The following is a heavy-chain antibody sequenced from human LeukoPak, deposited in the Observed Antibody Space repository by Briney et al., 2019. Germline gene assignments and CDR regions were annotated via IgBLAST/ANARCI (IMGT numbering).Heavy chain of an antibody. V-gene: IGHV3-73*01. CDR3: TSTIFGVANEGNYYYYYMDV. CDR1: GFTFSGSA. D-gene: IGHD3-3*01. Sequence: GGSLKLSCAASGFTFSGSAMHWVRQASGKGLEWVGRIRSKANSYAAAYAASVKGRFTISRDDSKNTAYLQMNSLKTEDTAVYYCTSTIFGVANEGNYYYYYMDVWGKGTTVTVSS. J-gene: IGHJ6*03. CDR2: IRSKANSYAA.